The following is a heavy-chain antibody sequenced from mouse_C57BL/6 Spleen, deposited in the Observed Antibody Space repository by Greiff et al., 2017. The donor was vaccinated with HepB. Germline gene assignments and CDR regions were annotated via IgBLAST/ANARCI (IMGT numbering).Heavy chain of an antibody. J-gene: IGHJ2*01. D-gene: IGHD1-1*01. Sequence: EVQLQQSGPELVKPGASVKISCKASGYTFTDYYMNWVKQSHGKSLEWIGDINPNNGGTSFNQKFKGKATLTVDKSSSTAYMELRSLTSEDSAVYDCARSPYYYGSSYVFDYWGQGTTLTVSS. CDR3: ARSPYYYGSSYVFDY. CDR1: GYTFTDYY. CDR2: INPNNGGT. V-gene: IGHV1-26*01.